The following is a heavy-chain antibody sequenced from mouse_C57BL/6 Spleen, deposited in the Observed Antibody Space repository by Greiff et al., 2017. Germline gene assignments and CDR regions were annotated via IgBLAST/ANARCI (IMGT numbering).Heavy chain of an antibody. V-gene: IGHV1-55*01. Sequence: VQLQQPGAELVKPGASVKMSCKASGYTFTSYWITWVKQRPGQGLEWIGDLYPGSGSTNYNEKFKSKATLTVDTASSTAYMQLSSLTSEDSAVYYCARSTGYFDYWGQGTTLTVSS. CDR2: LYPGSGST. CDR1: GYTFTSYW. CDR3: ARSTGYFDY. J-gene: IGHJ2*01.